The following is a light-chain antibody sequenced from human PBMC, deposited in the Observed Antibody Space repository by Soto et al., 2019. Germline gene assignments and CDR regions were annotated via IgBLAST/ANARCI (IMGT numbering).Light chain of an antibody. Sequence: DIQMTXSPSXLSXSXGDRVTITCRASQGISNYLAWYQQKPGKVPKLLIYAASTLQSGVPSRFSGSGSGTDFTLTISSLQPEDVATYYCQKYNSAPFTFGQGTRLEIK. V-gene: IGKV1-27*01. CDR1: QGISNY. J-gene: IGKJ5*01. CDR2: AAS. CDR3: QKYNSAPFT.